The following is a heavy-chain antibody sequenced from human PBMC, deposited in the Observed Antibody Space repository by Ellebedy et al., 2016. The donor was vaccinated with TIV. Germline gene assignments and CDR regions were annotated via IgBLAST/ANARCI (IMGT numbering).Heavy chain of an antibody. CDR2: IYYSGSA. V-gene: IGHV4-59*01. Sequence: MPSETLSLTCTVSGGSIGTYYWNWIRQPPGKGLEWIGNIYYSGSAISNPSLKRRVTIAVDTSNNQFSLKLSAVTAADTAMYYCARMREDAFDIWGQGTLVTVSS. J-gene: IGHJ3*02. CDR3: ARMREDAFDI. CDR1: GGSIGTYY.